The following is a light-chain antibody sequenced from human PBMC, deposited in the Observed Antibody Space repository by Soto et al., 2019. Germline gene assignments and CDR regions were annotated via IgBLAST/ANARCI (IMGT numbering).Light chain of an antibody. V-gene: IGKV1-33*01. CDR2: HAS. Sequence: EIQTTQSPSYLSASIGDRVTITCQASQNITNNLSWYQQKPGKAPNLLIYHASKLAKGVTSRFSGSGSGTDFSFIITSLQREDLATYYCQQYYGLPPLTFGQGTRLEI. CDR1: QNITNN. CDR3: QQYYGLPPLT. J-gene: IGKJ5*01.